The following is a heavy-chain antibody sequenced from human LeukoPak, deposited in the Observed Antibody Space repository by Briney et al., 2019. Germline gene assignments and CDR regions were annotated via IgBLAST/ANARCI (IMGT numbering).Heavy chain of an antibody. Sequence: SETLSLTCTVSGGSIGTYYWSWIRQPPGKGLEWIEYIYYSGSTNHNPSLKSRVTISVDTSKNQFSLKLSSVTAADTAVYYCARVAENIVVVPAVYYYYYYMDVWGKGTTVTVSS. J-gene: IGHJ6*03. CDR3: ARVAENIVVVPAVYYYYYYMDV. CDR2: IYYSGST. V-gene: IGHV4-59*01. CDR1: GGSIGTYY. D-gene: IGHD2-2*01.